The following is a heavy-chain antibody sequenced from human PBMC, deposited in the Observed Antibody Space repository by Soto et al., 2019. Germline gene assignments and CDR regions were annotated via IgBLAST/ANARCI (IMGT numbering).Heavy chain of an antibody. D-gene: IGHD1-20*01. V-gene: IGHV1-18*04. CDR1: GYTFTSYG. Sequence: ASVKVSCKASGYTFTSYGISWVRQAPGQGLEWMGWISAYNGNTNYAQKLQGRVTMTTDTSTSTAYMELRSLRSDDTAVYYCAALPGINGIKGYYGMDVWGQGTTVTVSS. CDR3: AALPGINGIKGYYGMDV. J-gene: IGHJ6*02. CDR2: ISAYNGNT.